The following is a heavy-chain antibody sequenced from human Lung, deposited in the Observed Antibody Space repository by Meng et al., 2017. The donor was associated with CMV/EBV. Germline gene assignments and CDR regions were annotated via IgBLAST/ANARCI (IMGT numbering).Heavy chain of an antibody. CDR2: ISGNNGNT. J-gene: IGHJ6*02. D-gene: IGHD3-3*01. CDR1: GYTFNNYG. V-gene: IGHV1-18*01. CDR3: ARESRYDFWSGSPPYYFGMDV. Sequence: ASVKVSXKASGYTFNNYGVTWVRQAPGQGLEWMGWISGNNGNTNYAQNLKDRVTMTTDTSMSTAYMELRSLRSDDAAVYYCARESRYDFWSGSPPYYFGMDVWGQGNXVNGAS.